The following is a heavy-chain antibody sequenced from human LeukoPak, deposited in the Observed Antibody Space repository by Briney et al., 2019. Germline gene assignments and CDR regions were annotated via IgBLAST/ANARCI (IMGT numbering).Heavy chain of an antibody. D-gene: IGHD2-15*01. CDR1: GFTFRSHA. CDR3: AKQLGYCSDGSCYFPY. CDR2: IYENGGTT. V-gene: IGHV3-23*01. J-gene: IGHJ4*02. Sequence: GGSLRLSCVGSGFTFRSHAMSWVRQAPEKGLEFVSGIYENGGTTYYADSVQGRFTISRDNSKSTLCLQMNSLRAEDTAVYYCAKQLGYCSDGSCYFPYWGQGTLVTVSS.